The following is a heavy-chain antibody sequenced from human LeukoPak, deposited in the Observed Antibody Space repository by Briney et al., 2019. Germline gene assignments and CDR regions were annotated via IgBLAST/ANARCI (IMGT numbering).Heavy chain of an antibody. CDR1: GYSFTSYW. CDR3: ARSYYDFWSGYSPFCY. CDR2: IYPGDSDT. V-gene: IGHV5-51*01. J-gene: IGHJ4*02. Sequence: PGESLKISCKGSGYSFTSYWIGWVRQMPGKGLEWMGIIYPGDSDTRYSPSFQGQVTISADKSISTAYLQWSSLKASDTAMYYCARSYYDFWSGYSPFCYWGQGTLVIVSS. D-gene: IGHD3-3*01.